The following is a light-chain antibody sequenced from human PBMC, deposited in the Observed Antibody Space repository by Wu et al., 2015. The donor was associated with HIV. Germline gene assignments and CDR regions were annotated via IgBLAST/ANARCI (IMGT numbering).Light chain of an antibody. CDR2: GAS. J-gene: IGKJ4*01. CDR3: QQYNDWPPIT. V-gene: IGKV3-15*01. CDR1: QSVSSC. Sequence: EIVLTQSPATLSLSPGERATLSCRASQSVSSCLAWYQQKPGQAPRLLIYGASTRATGIPARFSGSGSGTEFTLIISSLQSEDFAVYYCQQYNDWPPITFGEGPRWRSN.